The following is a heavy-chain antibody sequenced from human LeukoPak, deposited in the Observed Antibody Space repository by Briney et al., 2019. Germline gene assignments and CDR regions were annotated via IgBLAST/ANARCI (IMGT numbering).Heavy chain of an antibody. CDR2: IKSDGSST. J-gene: IGHJ3*02. D-gene: IGHD3-22*01. V-gene: IGHV3-74*01. Sequence: PGGSLRLSCAVSGFTFSSYWMHWVREAPGKGLVWVSRIKSDGSSTSHADSVKGRFTISRDNAKNTLYLQMNSLRAEDTAVYYCAKVQTYSYDSSGYSDAFDIWGQGTMVTVFS. CDR1: GFTFSSYW. CDR3: AKVQTYSYDSSGYSDAFDI.